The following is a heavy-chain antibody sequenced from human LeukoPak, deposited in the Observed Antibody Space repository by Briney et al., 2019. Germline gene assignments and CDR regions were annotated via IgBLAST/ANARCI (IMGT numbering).Heavy chain of an antibody. Sequence: ASVKVSCKASGYTFTGYYMHWVRQAPGQGLEWMGWINPNSGGTNYAQKFQGRVTITRDTSISTAYMELSRLRSDDTAVYYCARDSRYSSGWHFDYWGQGTLVTVSS. CDR1: GYTFTGYY. D-gene: IGHD6-19*01. J-gene: IGHJ4*02. CDR3: ARDSRYSSGWHFDY. CDR2: INPNSGGT. V-gene: IGHV1-2*02.